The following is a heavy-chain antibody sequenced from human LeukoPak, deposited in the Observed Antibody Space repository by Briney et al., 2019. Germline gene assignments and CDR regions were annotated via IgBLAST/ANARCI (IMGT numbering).Heavy chain of an antibody. J-gene: IGHJ3*02. Sequence: GGSLRLSCAASGFTFSSYAMSWVRQAPGKGLEWVSAISGSGGSTYYADSVKGRFTISRDNSKNTLYLQMNSLRAEDTAVYYCAGNFDWEGAFDIWGQGTMVTVSS. CDR3: AGNFDWEGAFDI. CDR1: GFTFSSYA. V-gene: IGHV3-23*01. CDR2: ISGSGGST. D-gene: IGHD3-9*01.